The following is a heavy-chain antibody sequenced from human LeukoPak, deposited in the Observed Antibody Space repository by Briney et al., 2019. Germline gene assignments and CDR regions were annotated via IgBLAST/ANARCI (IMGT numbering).Heavy chain of an antibody. J-gene: IGHJ4*02. CDR2: IYTSGST. D-gene: IGHD3-10*01. V-gene: IGHV4-4*07. CDR3: ARVGGYYGSGSPLDY. CDR1: GGSISSYY. Sequence: SETLSLTCTVSGGSISSYYWSWIRQPAGKGLEWIGRIYTSGSTNYNPSLKSRVTMSVDTSKNQFSLKLSSVTAADTAVYYCARVGGYYGSGSPLDYWGQGTLVTVSS.